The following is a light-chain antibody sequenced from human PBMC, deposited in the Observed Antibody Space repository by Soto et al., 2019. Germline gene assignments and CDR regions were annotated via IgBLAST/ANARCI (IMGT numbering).Light chain of an antibody. CDR2: WAS. CDR1: QSVFYSSNNKNY. J-gene: IGKJ2*01. Sequence: DIVMTQSPDSLAVSLGERATINCKSSQSVFYSSNNKNYLVWYQQRPGQPPKPLIYWASTRESGVPDRFSGSGSWTDFTLTISSLQAEDVAVYYCHQYYSTPSTFGQGTKLEIK. V-gene: IGKV4-1*01. CDR3: HQYYSTPST.